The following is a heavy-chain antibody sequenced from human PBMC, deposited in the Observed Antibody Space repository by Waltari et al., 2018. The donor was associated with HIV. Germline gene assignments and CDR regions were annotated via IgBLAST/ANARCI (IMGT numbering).Heavy chain of an antibody. J-gene: IGHJ1*01. V-gene: IGHV4-38-2*02. CDR2: MFHSGST. CDR1: GYATRSGFY. D-gene: IGHD2-15*01. Sequence: QVQLQESGPGLVRPSQTLSRNCTVSGYATRSGFYWAWLRRRRGKGLELIGSMFHSGSTYYNPSLKSRFTMSIDVTKNRISLNLKSVTATDTALYYCARAQENSGGLAFQLWGLGTLVTVSS. CDR3: ARAQENSGGLAFQL.